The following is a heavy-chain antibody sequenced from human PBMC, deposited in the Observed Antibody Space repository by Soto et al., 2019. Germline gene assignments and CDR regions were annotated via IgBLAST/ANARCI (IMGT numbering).Heavy chain of an antibody. CDR3: ASVWVGSGPNFDY. J-gene: IGHJ4*02. D-gene: IGHD1-26*01. CDR2: IYYRGST. V-gene: IGHV4-31*03. CDR1: GGSISSGGYY. Sequence: QVQLQESGPGLVKPSQTLSLTCTVSGGSISSGGYYWSWIRQHPGKGLEWIGYIYYRGSTYYYSSLMSGVTISVDTSKNQFSHKMRSVTAADTAVYYCASVWVGSGPNFDYWGQGTLVTVSS.